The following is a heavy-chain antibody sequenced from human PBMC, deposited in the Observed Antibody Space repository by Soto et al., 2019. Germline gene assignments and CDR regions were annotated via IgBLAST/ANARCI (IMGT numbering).Heavy chain of an antibody. J-gene: IGHJ4*02. V-gene: IGHV3-30*18. CDR1: GFTFSNFG. Sequence: QVQLVESGGGVVQPGRSLRLSCAASGFTFSNFGMHWVRQAPGKGLEWVALISYDGSNKYYADSVKGRFTISRDSTKNTLSLQSNSLRAEDSAVYYCAKDLHSSGWAAYNFDYWGQGTPVTVSS. D-gene: IGHD6-25*01. CDR3: AKDLHSSGWAAYNFDY. CDR2: ISYDGSNK.